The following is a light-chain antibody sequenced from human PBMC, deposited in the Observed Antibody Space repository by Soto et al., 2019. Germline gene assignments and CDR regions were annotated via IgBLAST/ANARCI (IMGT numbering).Light chain of an antibody. CDR3: QHSNSAPFT. Sequence: DIQMTQSPPSLSASVGDRVTITCRASHDISNYLAWYQQKPGKVPNLLIYSASTLQSGFPSRFSGSGSWTDFTLTISSLQPDDGATYYCQHSNSAPFTFGTGTRVDIK. CDR1: HDISNY. J-gene: IGKJ3*01. CDR2: SAS. V-gene: IGKV1-27*01.